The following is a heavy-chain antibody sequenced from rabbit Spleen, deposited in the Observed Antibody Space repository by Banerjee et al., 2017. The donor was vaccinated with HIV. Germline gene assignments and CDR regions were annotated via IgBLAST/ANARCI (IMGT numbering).Heavy chain of an antibody. CDR2: IYTGSSGST. CDR3: ARTDNSGGYGM. D-gene: IGHD1-1*01. CDR1: GFSFSSVYY. V-gene: IGHV1S45*01. Sequence: QEQLVESGGGLVQPGGSLKLSCKASGFSFSSVYYMCWVRQAPGKGLEWIACIYTGSSGSTYYASWVNGRFTISKSSSTTVTLQVTSLTAADTATYFCARTDNSGGYGMWGQGTLVTVS. J-gene: IGHJ6*01.